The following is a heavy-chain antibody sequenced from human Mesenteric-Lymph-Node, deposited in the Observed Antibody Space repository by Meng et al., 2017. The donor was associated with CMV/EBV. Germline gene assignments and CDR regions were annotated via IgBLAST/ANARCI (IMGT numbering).Heavy chain of an antibody. D-gene: IGHD3-22*01. Sequence: GSLRLSCTVSGGPISSGGYYWSWIRQPPGKGLEWIGSIDYTGSTYYNPSLKSRVTISVDTSNNHFSLRLTSVTAADTAVYYCARDHDSSGYPHAFDIWGEGTMVTVSS. CDR1: GGPISSGGYY. J-gene: IGHJ3*02. CDR2: IDYTGST. V-gene: IGHV4-39*07. CDR3: ARDHDSSGYPHAFDI.